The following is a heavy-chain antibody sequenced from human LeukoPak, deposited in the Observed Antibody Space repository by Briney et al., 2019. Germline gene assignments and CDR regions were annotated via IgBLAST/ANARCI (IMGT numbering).Heavy chain of an antibody. CDR3: AKLAPGWYFDY. D-gene: IGHD6-19*01. CDR1: GVTLSSYA. J-gene: IGHJ4*02. V-gene: IGHV3-23*01. CDR2: ISGSGGST. Sequence: GGSLRLSCAASGVTLSSYAMSWARQAPGKGLECVSAISGSGGSTYYADSVKGRFTISRDNSKNTLYLQMNSLRAEDTAVYYCAKLAPGWYFDYWGQGTLVTVSS.